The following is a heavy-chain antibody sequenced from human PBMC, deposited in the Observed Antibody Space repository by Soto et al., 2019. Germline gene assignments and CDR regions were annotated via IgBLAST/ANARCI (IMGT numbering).Heavy chain of an antibody. D-gene: IGHD4-17*01. CDR2: ISGSGGST. V-gene: IGHV3-23*01. CDR3: ATPESTVIDNWFDP. CDR1: GCTFISYA. Sequence: PGGSLRLSCAASGCTFISYAMSWVRPAPGKGLEWVSAISGSGGSTYYADSVKGRFTISRDNSKSTLYLQMNSLRAEDTAVYYCATPESTVIDNWFDPWGQGTLVTVSS. J-gene: IGHJ5*02.